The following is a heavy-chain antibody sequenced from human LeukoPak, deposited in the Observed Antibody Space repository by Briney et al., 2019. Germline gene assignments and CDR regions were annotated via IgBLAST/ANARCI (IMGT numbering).Heavy chain of an antibody. D-gene: IGHD2-2*01. J-gene: IGHJ4*02. Sequence: ASVKLSCKTSGYFFSHYGISWGRQAPGHGPEWLGWFSGFNDNTNYAQRVQGRVTMTTDTATSTAYMELRSLKSDDTAVYYCARDQCSSTSCDVGVGIFDYWGQGTLVTVSS. CDR3: ARDQCSSTSCDVGVGIFDY. V-gene: IGHV1-18*01. CDR2: FSGFNDNT. CDR1: GYFFSHYG.